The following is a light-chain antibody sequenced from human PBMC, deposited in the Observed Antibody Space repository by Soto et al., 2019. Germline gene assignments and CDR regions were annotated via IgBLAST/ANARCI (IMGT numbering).Light chain of an antibody. J-gene: IGKJ1*01. CDR1: QNVLYSSNNHNY. V-gene: IGKV4-1*01. CDR2: WAS. Sequence: IVMTQSPDSLAVSLGETATINCRSSQNVLYSSNNHNYVAWYQQKAGQPPKLLIYWASTRESGVPQRFSGSGSGTDFTLTISSLQPEDFATYYCQQSYSTSFDLTFGQGTKVEIK. CDR3: QQSYSTSFDLT.